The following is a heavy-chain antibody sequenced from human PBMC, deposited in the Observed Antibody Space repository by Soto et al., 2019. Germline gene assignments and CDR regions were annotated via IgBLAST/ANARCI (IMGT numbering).Heavy chain of an antibody. D-gene: IGHD3-9*01. CDR3: ARSDTLTGYFDY. J-gene: IGHJ4*02. CDR1: GYSFTSYW. Sequence: PGESLKISCKASGYSFTSYWIGWVRQMPGKGLVWMGIISPGDSDTRYSPSFQGQVTTSADKSINTAYLQWSSLKASDTAMYYCARSDTLTGYFDYWGQGTLVTVSS. V-gene: IGHV5-51*01. CDR2: ISPGDSDT.